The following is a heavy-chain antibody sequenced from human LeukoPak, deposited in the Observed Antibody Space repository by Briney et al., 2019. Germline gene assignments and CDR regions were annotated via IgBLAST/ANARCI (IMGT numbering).Heavy chain of an antibody. D-gene: IGHD2-2*01. V-gene: IGHV1-18*01. CDR2: ISAYNGNT. CDR3: AGVLPPDIVVVPAAEGWFDP. CDR1: GGTFSSYA. Sequence: ASVKVSCKASGGTFSSYAISWVRQAPGQGLEWMGWISAYNGNTNYAQKLQGRVTMTTDTSTSTAYMELRSLRSDDTAAYYCAGVLPPDIVVVPAAEGWFDPWGQGTLVTVSS. J-gene: IGHJ5*02.